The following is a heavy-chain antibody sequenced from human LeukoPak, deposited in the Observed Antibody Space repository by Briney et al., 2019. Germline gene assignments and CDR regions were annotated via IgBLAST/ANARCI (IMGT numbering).Heavy chain of an antibody. V-gene: IGHV3-7*01. CDR3: ARVGLAYCGGDCYSAYFDY. CDR1: GFTFSRYW. Sequence: GGSLRLSCAASGFTFSRYWMNWVRQAPGKGLEWVANIKQDGSAQNYVDSVKGRFTISRDNAKNSLYLQMNSLRAEDTAVYYCARVGLAYCGGDCYSAYFDYWGQGTLVTVSS. D-gene: IGHD2-21*02. CDR2: IKQDGSAQ. J-gene: IGHJ4*02.